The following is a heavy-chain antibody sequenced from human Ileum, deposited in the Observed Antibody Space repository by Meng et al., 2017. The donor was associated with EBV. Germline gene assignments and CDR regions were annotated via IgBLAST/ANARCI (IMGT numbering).Heavy chain of an antibody. D-gene: IGHD1-14*01. CDR1: GGSISSSNW. Sequence: QVLLQESGPGLFKPSGTRSLTCAVSGGSISSSNWWSWVRQPPGKGLEWIGKIYHSGITIYNPSLKSRVTMSVDNSKNQFSLKLNSMTAADTAVYYCARDPTGGEDHQRVWGQGTLVTVSS. CDR3: ARDPTGGEDHQRV. J-gene: IGHJ4*02. V-gene: IGHV4-4*02. CDR2: IYHSGIT.